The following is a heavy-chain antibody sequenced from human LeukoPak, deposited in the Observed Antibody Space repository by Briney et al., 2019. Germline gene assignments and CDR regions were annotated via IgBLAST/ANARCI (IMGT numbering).Heavy chain of an antibody. D-gene: IGHD2-8*02. Sequence: KTGGSLRLSCAASGFTFSSYSMNWVRQAPGKGLEWVSSISSSSSYIYYADSVKGRFIISRDNAKNSLYLQMNSLRAEDTAVYYCARDRLLVDYYYGMDVWGQGTTVTVSS. J-gene: IGHJ6*02. CDR3: ARDRLLVDYYYGMDV. CDR1: GFTFSSYS. CDR2: ISSSSSYI. V-gene: IGHV3-21*01.